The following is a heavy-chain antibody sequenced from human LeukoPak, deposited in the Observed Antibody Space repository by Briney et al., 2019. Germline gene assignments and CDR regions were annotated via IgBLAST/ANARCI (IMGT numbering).Heavy chain of an antibody. V-gene: IGHV4-61*01. D-gene: IGHD2-2*01. J-gene: IGHJ4*02. CDR1: GYSISSGYY. Sequence: SETLSLTCAVSGYSISSGYYWGWIRQPPGKGLEWIGYIYYSGSTNYNPSLKSRVTISVDTSKNQFSLKLSSVTAAATAVYYCAREVVPAAGGFDYWGQGTLVTVSS. CDR3: AREVVPAAGGFDY. CDR2: IYYSGST.